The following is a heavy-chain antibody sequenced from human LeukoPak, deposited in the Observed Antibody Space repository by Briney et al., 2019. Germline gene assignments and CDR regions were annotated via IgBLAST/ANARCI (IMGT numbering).Heavy chain of an antibody. J-gene: IGHJ3*02. Sequence: ASETLSLTCTVSGGSISNYYWSWIRQPPGKGLEWIGYIYYSGSTNYIPSLKSRVTISVDTSKNQFSLKLSSVTAADAAVYYCARADSNLRDAFDIWGQGTMVSVSS. CDR2: IYYSGST. D-gene: IGHD4-4*01. V-gene: IGHV4-59*08. CDR3: ARADSNLRDAFDI. CDR1: GGSISNYY.